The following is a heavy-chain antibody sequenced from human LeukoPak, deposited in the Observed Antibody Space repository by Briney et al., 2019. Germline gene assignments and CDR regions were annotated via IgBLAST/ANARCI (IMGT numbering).Heavy chain of an antibody. D-gene: IGHD3-3*01. J-gene: IGHJ4*02. CDR3: AREAPGVGPFDY. CDR2: ISGSGNRT. Sequence: PGGSLRLSCAASGFTFSSYAMSWVRQAPGKGLEWVSSISGSGNRTYYADSVKGRFTISRDNSKNTLFLQMNSLRAEDTAVYYCAREAPGVGPFDYWGRGTQVTVSS. CDR1: GFTFSSYA. V-gene: IGHV3-23*01.